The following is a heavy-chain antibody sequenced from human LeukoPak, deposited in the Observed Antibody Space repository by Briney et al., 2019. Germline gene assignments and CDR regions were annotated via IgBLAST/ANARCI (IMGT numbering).Heavy chain of an antibody. CDR3: ARDSRDIVLVPAAINWFDP. Sequence: TGGSLRLSCAASGFSFSSYGMHWVRQAPGKGLEWVAVIWYDGSYKFYADSVKGRFTISRDNSKNTLYLQMSSLRAEDTAVYYCARDSRDIVLVPAAINWFDPWGQRTLVTVSS. CDR2: IWYDGSYK. J-gene: IGHJ5*02. CDR1: GFSFSSYG. V-gene: IGHV3-33*01. D-gene: IGHD2-2*01.